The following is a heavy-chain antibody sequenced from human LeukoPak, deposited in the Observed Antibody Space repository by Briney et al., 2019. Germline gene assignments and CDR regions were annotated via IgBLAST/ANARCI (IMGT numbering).Heavy chain of an antibody. V-gene: IGHV1-2*02. J-gene: IGHJ4*02. Sequence: GASVKVSCKASGYTFTSYDINWVRQATGQGLEWMGWINSNSGGAEYAQRFQGRVTMTRDTSITTAYMELSSLGNDDTALYFCAREIPGILVDYWGQGTQVTVSS. CDR2: INSNSGGA. CDR3: AREIPGILVDY. CDR1: GYTFTSYD. D-gene: IGHD2-21*01.